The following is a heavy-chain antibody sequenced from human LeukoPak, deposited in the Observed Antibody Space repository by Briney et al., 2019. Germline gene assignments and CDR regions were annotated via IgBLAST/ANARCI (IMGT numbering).Heavy chain of an antibody. Sequence: GESLCLSCAASGFTPSSFWMSWVRHAPGKGLEWVANIKKDGSEKYYVDSVKGRLTLSRDNAKNSLYRQMHSLRAEDTAVYYCARDRGIGDRVLWARPVGYAFDIWGQGTMVTVSS. J-gene: IGHJ3*02. CDR3: ARDRGIGDRVLWARPVGYAFDI. CDR2: IKKDGSEK. D-gene: IGHD2-21*01. CDR1: GFTPSSFW. V-gene: IGHV3-7*01.